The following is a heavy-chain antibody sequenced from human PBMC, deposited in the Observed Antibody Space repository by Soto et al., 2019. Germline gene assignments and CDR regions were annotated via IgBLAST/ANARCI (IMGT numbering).Heavy chain of an antibody. V-gene: IGHV3-23*01. CDR3: ARGATSPSY. CDR1: GFTFSSYG. J-gene: IGHJ4*02. Sequence: GESLKISCAASGFTFSSYGMSWVRQAPGKGLEWVSAISSSGGSTYYADSVKGRFTISRDNSKNTLYLQMNSLRAEDTAVYYCARGATSPSYWGQGTLVTVSS. CDR2: ISSSGGST.